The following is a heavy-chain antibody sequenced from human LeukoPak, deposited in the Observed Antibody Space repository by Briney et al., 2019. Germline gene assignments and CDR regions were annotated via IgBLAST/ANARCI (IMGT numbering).Heavy chain of an antibody. CDR3: TLRVMGGPAF. CDR1: GVTISTHD. CDR2: IIPRAIRT. J-gene: IGHJ4*02. Sequence: GGSLRLSCAASGVTISTHDMTWVRQAPGKGLEWVSTIIPRAIRTYYADSVKGRFIISRDDSQSTVSLQMNSLRAEDTAVYYCTLRVMGGPAFWGQGTQVTVSS. D-gene: IGHD2-15*01. V-gene: IGHV3-23*01.